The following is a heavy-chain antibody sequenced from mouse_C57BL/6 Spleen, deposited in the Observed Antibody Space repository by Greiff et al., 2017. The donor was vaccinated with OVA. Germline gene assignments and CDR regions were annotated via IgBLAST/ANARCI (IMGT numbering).Heavy chain of an antibody. CDR2: ISSGSSTI. CDR1: GFTFSDYG. CDR3: ARTDYYGSSLFAY. J-gene: IGHJ3*01. V-gene: IGHV5-17*01. Sequence: EVQGVESGGGLVKPGGSLTLSCAASGFTFSDYGMHWVRQAPEQGLEWVAYISSGSSTIYYADTVKGRFTISRDNAKNTLFLQMTSLRSEDTAMYYCARTDYYGSSLFAYWGQGTLVTVSA. D-gene: IGHD1-1*01.